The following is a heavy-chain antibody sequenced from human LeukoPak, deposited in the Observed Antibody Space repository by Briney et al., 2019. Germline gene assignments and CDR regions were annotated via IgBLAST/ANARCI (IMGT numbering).Heavy chain of an antibody. Sequence: SETLSLTCTVSGGSISSSSYYWGWIRQPPGKGLEWIGSISYSGSTYNNPSLKSRVTISEDTSKNQFSLKLSSVTAADTAVYYCARHQRVLPWFDPWGQGTLVTVSS. CDR1: GGSISSSSYY. J-gene: IGHJ5*02. V-gene: IGHV4-39*07. D-gene: IGHD6-13*01. CDR3: ARHQRVLPWFDP. CDR2: ISYSGST.